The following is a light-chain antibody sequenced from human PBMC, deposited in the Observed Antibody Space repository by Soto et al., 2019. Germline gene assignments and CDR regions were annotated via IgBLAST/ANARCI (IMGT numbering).Light chain of an antibody. CDR2: DVS. V-gene: IGLV2-14*03. CDR1: NSDIGGYNY. J-gene: IGLJ1*01. Sequence: QSALTQPASVAGSPGQSITIYCTGTNSDIGGYNYVSWYQHHPGKAPKLMIYDVSNRPSGVSNRFSGSKSANTASLTISGLQAEDEADYYGSSYTSSGTPYVVGTGTKLTVL. CDR3: SSYTSSGTPYV.